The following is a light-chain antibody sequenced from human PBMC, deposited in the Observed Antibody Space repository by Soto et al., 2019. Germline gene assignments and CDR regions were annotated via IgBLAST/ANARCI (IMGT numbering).Light chain of an antibody. CDR2: EVN. J-gene: IGLJ2*01. V-gene: IGLV2-14*01. CDR1: SSDVGGHNF. CDR3: SSYTASSTPWI. Sequence: QSALIQPASVSGSPGQSITISCTGTSSDVGGHNFVSWYQQYPGKAPKLMIFEVNYRPSGISNRFSGSKSGKTASLTISGLRAEDEAVYYCSSYTASSTPWIFGGGTKLTVL.